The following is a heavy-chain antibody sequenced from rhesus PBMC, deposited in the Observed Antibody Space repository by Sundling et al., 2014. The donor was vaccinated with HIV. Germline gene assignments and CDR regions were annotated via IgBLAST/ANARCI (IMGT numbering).Heavy chain of an antibody. Sequence: QVQLQESGPGLVKPSETLALTCAVSGGAITGYYWNWIRQSPGKGLEWIGSMFMRNGNTSSNPSLKSRAAISGDTSKNQFSLRLNSMTAADTSVYYCAIGLDWSRANYYGLDSWGQGVVVTVSS. CDR3: AIGLDWSRANYYGLDS. V-gene: IGHV4-165*01. CDR2: MFMRNGNT. CDR1: GGAITGYY. D-gene: IGHD3-3*01. J-gene: IGHJ6*01.